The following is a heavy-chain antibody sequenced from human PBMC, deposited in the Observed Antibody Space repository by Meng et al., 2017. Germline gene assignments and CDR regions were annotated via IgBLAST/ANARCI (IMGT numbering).Heavy chain of an antibody. V-gene: IGHV3-30*01. Sequence: QVQLVASGGGVVQPGRSLRLSCAASGFTFSSYAMHWVRQAPGKGLEWVAVISYDGSNKYYADSVKGRFTISRDNSKNTLYLQMNSLRAEDTAVYYCARSSGYLDYWGQGTLVTVSS. CDR2: ISYDGSNK. CDR3: ARSSGYLDY. D-gene: IGHD6-19*01. CDR1: GFTFSSYA. J-gene: IGHJ4*02.